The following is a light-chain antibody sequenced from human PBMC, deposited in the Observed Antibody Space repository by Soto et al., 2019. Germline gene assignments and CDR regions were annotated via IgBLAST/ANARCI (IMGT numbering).Light chain of an antibody. CDR3: QQYNAYPWT. CDR1: QSISSW. CDR2: DAS. J-gene: IGKJ1*01. V-gene: IGKV1-5*01. Sequence: DIQMTQSPSTLSASVGDRVTITCRASQSISSWLAWYQQKPGKAPKLLMYDASSLDSGVPSRFSGSGSGTEFTLTISSLQTDDFANYYCQQYNAYPWTFGQGTKVEIK.